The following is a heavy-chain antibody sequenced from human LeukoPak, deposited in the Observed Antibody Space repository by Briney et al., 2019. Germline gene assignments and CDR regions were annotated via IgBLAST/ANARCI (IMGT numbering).Heavy chain of an antibody. D-gene: IGHD3-9*01. CDR2: ISGSGGST. CDR3: AKDLLGDILTGYYLSWSY. CDR1: GFTFSSYA. Sequence: GGSLRLSCAASGFTFSSYAMSWVRQAPGKGLEWVSAISGSGGSTYYADSVKGRFTISRDNSKNTLYLQMNSLRAEDTAVYYCAKDLLGDILTGYYLSWSYWGQGTLVTVSS. V-gene: IGHV3-23*01. J-gene: IGHJ4*02.